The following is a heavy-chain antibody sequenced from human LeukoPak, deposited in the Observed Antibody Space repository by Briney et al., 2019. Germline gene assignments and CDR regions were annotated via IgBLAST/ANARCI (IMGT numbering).Heavy chain of an antibody. CDR1: GFTFSSYS. D-gene: IGHD3-10*01. CDR3: ARDSRVTLVRGVFDY. Sequence: GGSLRLSCAASGFTFSSYSMNWVRQAPGKGLEWVSSISSSSSYIYYADSVKGRFTISRDNAKNSLYLQMNSLRDEDTAVYYCARDSRVTLVRGVFDYWGQGTLVTVSS. CDR2: ISSSSSYI. V-gene: IGHV3-21*01. J-gene: IGHJ4*02.